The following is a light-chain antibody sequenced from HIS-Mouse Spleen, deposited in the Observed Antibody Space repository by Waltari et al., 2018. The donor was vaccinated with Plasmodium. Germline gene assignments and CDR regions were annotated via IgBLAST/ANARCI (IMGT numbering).Light chain of an antibody. CDR1: SSDVGSYNL. Sequence: QSALTQPASVSGSPGQSITISCTGTSSDVGSYNLVSWYQQHPGKAPKLMIYEGSKRPSWVSNRFSGSNSGNTASLTISGLQAEDEADYYCCSYAGSSTCVVFGGGTKLTVL. CDR3: CSYAGSSTCVV. CDR2: EGS. V-gene: IGLV2-23*01. J-gene: IGLJ2*01.